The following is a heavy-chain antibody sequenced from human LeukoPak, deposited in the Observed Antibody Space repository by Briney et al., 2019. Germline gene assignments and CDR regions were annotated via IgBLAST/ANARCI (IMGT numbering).Heavy chain of an antibody. D-gene: IGHD6-6*01. Sequence: KPSETLSLTCAVSGGSISSGGYSWSWIRQPPGKGLEWIGNIYHNGNTYYSPSLKSRVTISVDRSKNQLSLKLSSVTAADTAVYYCARISGGQQLVRTSYYYYGMDVWGQGTTVTVSS. V-gene: IGHV4-30-2*01. J-gene: IGHJ6*02. CDR1: GGSISSGGYS. CDR3: ARISGGQQLVRTSYYYYGMDV. CDR2: IYHNGNT.